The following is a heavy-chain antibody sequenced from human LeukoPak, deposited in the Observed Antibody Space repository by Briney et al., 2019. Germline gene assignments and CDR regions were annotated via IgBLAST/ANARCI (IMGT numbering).Heavy chain of an antibody. Sequence: GGSLRLSCAASGLIFSNYWMTWVRQAPGKGLEWVANIKEDGSETYYVDSVKGRFTISRDNSKNTLYLQMNSLRAEDTAVYHCAKTGYGDYFFDYWGQEPWSPSPQ. J-gene: IGHJ4*01. D-gene: IGHD4-17*01. CDR1: GLIFSNYW. V-gene: IGHV3-7*03. CDR3: AKTGYGDYFFDY. CDR2: IKEDGSET.